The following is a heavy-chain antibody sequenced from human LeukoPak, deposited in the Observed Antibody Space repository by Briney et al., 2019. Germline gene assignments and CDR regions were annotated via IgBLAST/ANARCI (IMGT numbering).Heavy chain of an antibody. J-gene: IGHJ6*03. V-gene: IGHV4-61*02. CDR1: GGSISSGSYY. CDR2: IYTSGST. Sequence: SETLSLTCTVSGGSISSGSYYWSWIRRPAGKGLEWIGRIYTSGSTNYNPSLKSRVTISVDTSKNQFSLKLSSVTAADTAVYYCATLGYYYMDVWGKGTTVTVSS. CDR3: ATLGYYYMDV.